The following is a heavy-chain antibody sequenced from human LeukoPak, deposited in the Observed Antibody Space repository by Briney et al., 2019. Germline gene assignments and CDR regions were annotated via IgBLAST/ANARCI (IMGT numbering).Heavy chain of an antibody. V-gene: IGHV4-4*07. Sequence: PSETLSLTCTVSGGSISSYYWSWIRQPAGKGLEWIGRIYSTGGTNYNPSLKSRVTMSVDTSKNQFSLRLRSVTAADTAVYYCARQIALAGTAGFDFWGQGALVTVSS. CDR2: IYSTGGT. CDR3: ARQIALAGTAGFDF. D-gene: IGHD6-13*01. J-gene: IGHJ4*02. CDR1: GGSISSYY.